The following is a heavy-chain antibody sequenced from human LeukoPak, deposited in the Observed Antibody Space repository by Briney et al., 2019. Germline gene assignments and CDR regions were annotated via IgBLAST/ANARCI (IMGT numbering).Heavy chain of an antibody. V-gene: IGHV3-48*03. Sequence: QPGGSLRLSCAASGFTFSAYEMDWVRQAPGKGLEWVSYISSGGGTRYYADSVRGRFTISRENAKNSLYLQMNSLRAEDTAVYYCAKEFIPESSGFDAFDVWGQGTMVTVSS. D-gene: IGHD3-22*01. CDR1: GFTFSAYE. CDR3: AKEFIPESSGFDAFDV. J-gene: IGHJ3*01. CDR2: ISSGGGTR.